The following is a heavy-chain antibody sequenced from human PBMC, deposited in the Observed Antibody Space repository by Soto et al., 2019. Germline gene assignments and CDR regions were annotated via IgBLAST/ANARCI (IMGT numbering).Heavy chain of an antibody. Sequence: QVQLVESGGGLVKPGGSLRLSCAASGFTFSDYYMSWIRQAPGKGLEWVSYISSSSSYTNYADSVKGRFTISRDNAKNSLYLQMNSLTAEETAVYYCASLPYSYGYPYFDYWGQGTLVTVSS. CDR1: GFTFSDYY. D-gene: IGHD5-18*01. J-gene: IGHJ4*02. CDR2: ISSSSSYT. V-gene: IGHV3-11*06. CDR3: ASLPYSYGYPYFDY.